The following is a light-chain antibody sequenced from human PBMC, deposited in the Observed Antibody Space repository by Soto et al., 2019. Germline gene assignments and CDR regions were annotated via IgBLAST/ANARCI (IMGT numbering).Light chain of an antibody. J-gene: IGKJ5*01. Sequence: EIVLTQSPATLSLSPGERATLSCKASQSVNNYIAWYQKKAGQSPTLLIDDAVNRATGIPARFSGSGSGTDFTLTLNSLEPEDCAVYYYQRLRTFGQGTRLE. CDR2: DAV. V-gene: IGKV3-11*01. CDR3: QRLRT. CDR1: QSVNNY.